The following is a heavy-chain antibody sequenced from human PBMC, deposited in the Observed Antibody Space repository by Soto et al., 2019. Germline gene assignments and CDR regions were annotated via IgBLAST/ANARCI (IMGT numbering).Heavy chain of an antibody. CDR3: TRVKLLGFGVDPRTNERASDY. J-gene: IGHJ4*02. Sequence: EVQLVESGGNLVQPGGSLRPPGAASGFTFSDPYMDWVRQAPGKGLKWVGGIGTKAKSYTTNYAASVKGRFTISRDDSKNSLYLQVNSLKTEDTAVYYCTRVKLLGFGVDPRTNERASDYWGQGTLVTVSS. V-gene: IGHV3-72*01. CDR2: IGTKAKSYTT. D-gene: IGHD3-10*01. CDR1: GFTFSDPY.